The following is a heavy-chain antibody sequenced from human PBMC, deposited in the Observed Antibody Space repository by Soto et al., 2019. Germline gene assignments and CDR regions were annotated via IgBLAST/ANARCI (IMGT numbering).Heavy chain of an antibody. Sequence: SETLSLTCTVSGGSVTSGEDYWTWIRQSPGKGLEWIGYISNSGSTGYNPSLKTRLSTSVDRSKNQFTLRLTSVTAADTAVYFCATESGSTYGYFDHWGQGTQVTVSS. CDR2: ISNSGST. J-gene: IGHJ4*02. CDR1: GGSVTSGEDY. V-gene: IGHV4-30-4*01. CDR3: ATESGSTYGYFDH. D-gene: IGHD5-18*01.